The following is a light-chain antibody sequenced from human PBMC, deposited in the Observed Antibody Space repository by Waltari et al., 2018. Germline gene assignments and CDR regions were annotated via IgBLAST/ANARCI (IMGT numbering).Light chain of an antibody. V-gene: IGLV2-23*01. CDR2: EDI. CDR1: SSDVETYNF. CDR3: CSYAPTNSYV. J-gene: IGLJ1*01. Sequence: QSALTQPASVSGSPGQTITIPCTGTSSDVETYNFVSWYQQHPGKAPTLMIYEDIKRPSGVSHRFSGSKSGNTASLTISGLQAEDEADYYCCSYAPTNSYVFGTGTKVTVL.